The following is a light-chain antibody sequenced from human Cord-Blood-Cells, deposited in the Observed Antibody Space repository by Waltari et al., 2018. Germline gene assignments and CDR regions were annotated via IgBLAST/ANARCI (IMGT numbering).Light chain of an antibody. J-gene: IGLJ3*02. V-gene: IGLV2-11*01. CDR3: CSYAGSYTWV. Sequence: QSALTQPRSVSGSPGQSVTISCTGTSSDVGGYNYVSWYQQHPGKAPKLIIYDGSKRPYGVPDRFSGSKSANTASLTISGLQAEDEADYYCCSYAGSYTWVFGGGTKLTVL. CDR1: SSDVGGYNY. CDR2: DGS.